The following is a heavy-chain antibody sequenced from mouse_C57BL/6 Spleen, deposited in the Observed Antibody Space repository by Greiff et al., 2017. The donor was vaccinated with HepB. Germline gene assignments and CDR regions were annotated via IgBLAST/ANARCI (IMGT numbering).Heavy chain of an antibody. V-gene: IGHV1-82*01. CDR1: GYAFSSSW. D-gene: IGHD2-4*01. Sequence: QVQLKQSGPELVKPGASVKISCKASGYAFSSSWMNWVKQRPGKGLEWIGRIYPGDGDTNYNGKFKGKATLTADKSSSTAYMQLSSLTSEDSAVYFCATTSYDYIYAMDYWGQGTSVTVSS. CDR2: IYPGDGDT. CDR3: ATTSYDYIYAMDY. J-gene: IGHJ4*01.